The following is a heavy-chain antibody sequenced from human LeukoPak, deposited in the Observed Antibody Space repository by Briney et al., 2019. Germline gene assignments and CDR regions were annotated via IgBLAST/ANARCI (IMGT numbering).Heavy chain of an antibody. V-gene: IGHV3-74*01. CDR1: GFTFSSYW. D-gene: IGHD6-13*01. Sequence: GGSLRLSCAASGFTFSSYWMHWVRQAPGKGLVWVSRINSDGSSTSYADSVKGRFTISRDNSKNTVYLQMSSLRAEDTAVYYCAKGTRRQQLAYFDYWGQGTLVTVSS. CDR2: INSDGSST. J-gene: IGHJ4*02. CDR3: AKGTRRQQLAYFDY.